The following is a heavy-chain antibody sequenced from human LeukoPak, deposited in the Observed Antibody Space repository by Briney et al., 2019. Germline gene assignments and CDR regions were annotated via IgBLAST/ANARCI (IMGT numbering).Heavy chain of an antibody. CDR2: ISGSGGST. CDR3: AITIRGLEYFQH. J-gene: IGHJ1*01. D-gene: IGHD3-10*01. CDR1: GFTFSSYG. Sequence: GGSLRLSCAASGFTFSSYGMSWVRQAPGKGLEWVSAISGSGGSTYYADSVKGRFTISRDNSKNTLYLQMNSLRPEDTAVYYCAITIRGLEYFQHWGQGTLVTVSS. V-gene: IGHV3-23*01.